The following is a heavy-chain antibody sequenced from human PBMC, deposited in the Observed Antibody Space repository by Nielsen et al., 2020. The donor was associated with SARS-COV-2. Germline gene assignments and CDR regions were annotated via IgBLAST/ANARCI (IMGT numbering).Heavy chain of an antibody. J-gene: IGHJ3*02. CDR3: AKPASSFDAFDI. D-gene: IGHD2-2*01. CDR2: ISWNSGSI. Sequence: SLKISCAASGFTFDDYAMHWVRQASGKGLEWVSGISWNSGSIGYADSVKGRFTISRDNAKNSLYLQMNSLRAEDTALYYCAKPASSFDAFDIWGQGTMVTVSS. V-gene: IGHV3-9*01. CDR1: GFTFDDYA.